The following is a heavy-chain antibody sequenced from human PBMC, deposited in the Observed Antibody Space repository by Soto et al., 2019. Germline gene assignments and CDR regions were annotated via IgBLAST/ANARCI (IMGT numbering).Heavy chain of an antibody. D-gene: IGHD2-15*01. CDR2: ISPGSRYP. J-gene: IGHJ5*02. V-gene: IGHV3-11*06. CDR3: VRGGGGGLFDP. CDR1: GFTFGDFY. Sequence: GGSLRLSCAGSGFTFGDFYMSWIRQAPGKGLEWLSYISPGSRYPAYADSVKGRFTISRDNAKRSLYLQMMSLTAEDTAIYYCVRGGGGGLFDPWGQGTMVTVSS.